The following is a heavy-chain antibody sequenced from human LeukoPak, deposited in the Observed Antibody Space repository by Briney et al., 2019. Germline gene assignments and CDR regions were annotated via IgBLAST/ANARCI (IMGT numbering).Heavy chain of an antibody. D-gene: IGHD6-19*01. CDR1: GFTVSSHC. CDR2: IYIGGIT. Sequence: SGGSLRLSCAASGFTVSSHCMSWVRQAPGKGLEWVSIIYIGGITWYADSMKDRITISRDNSKNTLYLQMDSLRAEDTAVYSCARIYGDGWYADHWGQGTLVTVSS. J-gene: IGHJ4*02. V-gene: IGHV3-53*01. CDR3: ARIYGDGWYADH.